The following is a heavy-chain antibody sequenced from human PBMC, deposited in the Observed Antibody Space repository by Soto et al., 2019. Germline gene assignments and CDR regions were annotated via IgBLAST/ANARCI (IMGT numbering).Heavy chain of an antibody. V-gene: IGHV4-59*08. J-gene: IGHJ6*02. CDR2: ISNNGNT. CDR3: ARHNYEAPRDHGMDV. D-gene: IGHD3-22*01. Sequence: QVQLQESGPGLLKPSETLSLTCLVSGGSIRNYYWSWIRQPPWKGLEWIGYISNNGNTNYNPSLRSRVTLSIDTSKNQFSLSLTSVTAADMAVYYCARHNYEAPRDHGMDVWGQGTTVTVS. CDR1: GGSIRNYY.